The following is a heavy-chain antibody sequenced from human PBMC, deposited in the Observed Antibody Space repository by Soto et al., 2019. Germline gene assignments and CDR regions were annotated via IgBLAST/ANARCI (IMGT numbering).Heavy chain of an antibody. CDR1: GGSISSSSYY. D-gene: IGHD3-10*01. Sequence: SETLSLTCTVSGGSISSSSYYWGWIRQPPGKGLEWIGSICYSGSTYYNQSLKSRVTISVGTSKNQFSLKLSSVTAADTAVYYCARLEDYYGSGSPLDVWGQGTTVTVSS. J-gene: IGHJ6*02. V-gene: IGHV4-39*01. CDR2: ICYSGST. CDR3: ARLEDYYGSGSPLDV.